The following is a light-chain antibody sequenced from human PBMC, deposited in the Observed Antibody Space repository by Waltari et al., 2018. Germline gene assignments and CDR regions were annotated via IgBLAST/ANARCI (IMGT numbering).Light chain of an antibody. Sequence: QSALTQPPSASGSPGQSVTISCTGTSSDFGGYNYVPWYQHHPGKAPKVIIYEGTKRPSGVPDRFSASRFGNTASLTVSGLQAEDEADYYCSSYAGNPVFGGGTKLTVL. J-gene: IGLJ3*02. CDR2: EGT. CDR3: SSYAGNPV. CDR1: SSDFGGYNY. V-gene: IGLV2-8*01.